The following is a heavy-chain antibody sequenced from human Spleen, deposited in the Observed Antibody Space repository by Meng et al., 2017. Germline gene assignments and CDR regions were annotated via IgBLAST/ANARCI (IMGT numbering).Heavy chain of an antibody. D-gene: IGHD7-27*01. V-gene: IGHV1-2*02. Sequence: ASVKVSCKASGYTFTSYYMHWVRQAPGQGLEWMGWINPNSGGTNYAQKFQGRVTMTRDTSISTAYMELSRLRSDDTAVYYCARALNWGSWGSFDIWGQGTMVTVSS. CDR3: ARALNWGSWGSFDI. CDR2: INPNSGGT. J-gene: IGHJ3*02. CDR1: GYTFTSYY.